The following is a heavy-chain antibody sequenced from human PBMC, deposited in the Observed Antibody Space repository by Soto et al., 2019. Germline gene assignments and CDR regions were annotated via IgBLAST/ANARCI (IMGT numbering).Heavy chain of an antibody. D-gene: IGHD6-13*01. J-gene: IGHJ4*02. V-gene: IGHV3-30-3*01. CDR3: ARGYSSSWYSRGRIDY. CDR1: GFTFSSYA. CDR2: ISYDGSNK. Sequence: QVQLVESGGGVVQPGRSLRLSCAASGFTFSSYAMHWVRQAPGKGLEWVAVISYDGSNKYYADSVKGRFTISRDNSKNTVYMQMSSLRAEDTAVYYCARGYSSSWYSRGRIDYWGQGTLVTVSS.